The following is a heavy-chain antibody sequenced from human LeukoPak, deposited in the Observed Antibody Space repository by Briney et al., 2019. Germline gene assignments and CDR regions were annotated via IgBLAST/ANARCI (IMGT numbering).Heavy chain of an antibody. CDR2: IYSSGST. CDR1: GGSIRGYY. V-gene: IGHV4-59*08. Sequence: SETLSLTCNVSGGSIRGYYWSWIRQPPGKGLEWIGYIYSSGSTNYNPSLKSRVTISVDTSKNQFSLKLSSVTAADTAVYYCARLGGDYYYYYMDVWGKGTTVTISS. D-gene: IGHD4-17*01. CDR3: ARLGGDYYYYYMDV. J-gene: IGHJ6*03.